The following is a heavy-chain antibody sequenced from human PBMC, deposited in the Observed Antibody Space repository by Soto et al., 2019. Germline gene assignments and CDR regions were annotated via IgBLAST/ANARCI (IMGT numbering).Heavy chain of an antibody. CDR1: GGSISSSDYY. D-gene: IGHD5-12*01. J-gene: IGHJ4*02. V-gene: IGHV4-30-4*01. CDR2: VYYSGST. CDR3: ASLEMATTTFDS. Sequence: QVQLQESGPGLVKPSQTLSLTCTVSGGSISSSDYYWSWIRQPPGKGLEWIGYVYYSGSTYCNPSLKSRVTISVDTSRNQFSLYLSSVTAADTAVYYCASLEMATTTFDSWGQGTLVTVSS.